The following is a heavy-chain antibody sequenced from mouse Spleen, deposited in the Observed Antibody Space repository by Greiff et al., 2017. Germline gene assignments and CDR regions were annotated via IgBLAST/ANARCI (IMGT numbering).Heavy chain of an antibody. Sequence: QVQLKQSGAELVRPGASVTLSCKASGYTFTDYEMHWVKQTPVHGLEWIGAIDPETGGTAYNQKFKGKAILTADKSSSTAYMELRSLTSEDSAVYYCTRSAYYYGSSWDWYFDVWGTGTTVTVSS. D-gene: IGHD1-1*01. CDR2: IDPETGGT. CDR1: GYTFTDYE. V-gene: IGHV1-15*01. CDR3: TRSAYYYGSSWDWYFDV. J-gene: IGHJ1*03.